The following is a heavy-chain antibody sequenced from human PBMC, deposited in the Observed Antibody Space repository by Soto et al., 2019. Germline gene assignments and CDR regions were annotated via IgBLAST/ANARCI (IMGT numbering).Heavy chain of an antibody. CDR1: GGSISSSSYY. Sequence: SETLSLTCTVSGGSISSSSYYWGWIRQPPGKGLEWIGSIYYSGSTYYNPSLKSRVTISVDTSKNQFSLKLSSVTAADTAVYYCARHKGITMVRGVINWFDPWGQGTLVTVS. V-gene: IGHV4-39*01. D-gene: IGHD3-10*01. CDR3: ARHKGITMVRGVINWFDP. J-gene: IGHJ5*02. CDR2: IYYSGST.